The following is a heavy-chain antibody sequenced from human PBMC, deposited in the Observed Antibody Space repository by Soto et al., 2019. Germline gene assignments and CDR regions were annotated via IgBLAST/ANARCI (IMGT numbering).Heavy chain of an antibody. CDR1: GYTLSELS. CDR2: FDPDAGDT. J-gene: IGHJ4*02. D-gene: IGHD3-3*01. V-gene: IGHV1-24*01. Sequence: QVQLVQSGAEVKKPGASVKVSCKVSGYTLSELSMHWVRQAPGKGLEWMGGFDPDAGDTLYAQKFQGRASTTEDTATDTADMELSSLTSEDTAVYYWTTGQRTLGFLEWLSRYYVDFWGKGTLVTVSS. CDR3: TTGQRTLGFLEWLSRYYVDF.